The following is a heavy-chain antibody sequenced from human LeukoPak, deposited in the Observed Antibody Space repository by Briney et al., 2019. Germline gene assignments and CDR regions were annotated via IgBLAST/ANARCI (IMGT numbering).Heavy chain of an antibody. D-gene: IGHD4-23*01. CDR2: ISAYNGNT. CDR3: ARVGGNSGSAVGY. CDR1: GYTFTSYG. V-gene: IGHV1-18*01. Sequence: GASVTVSCKASGYTFTSYGISWVRQAPGQGLEWMGWISAYNGNTNYAQKLQGRVTMTRDTSTSTVYMELSSLRSEDTAVYYCARVGGNSGSAVGYWGQGTLVTVSS. J-gene: IGHJ4*02.